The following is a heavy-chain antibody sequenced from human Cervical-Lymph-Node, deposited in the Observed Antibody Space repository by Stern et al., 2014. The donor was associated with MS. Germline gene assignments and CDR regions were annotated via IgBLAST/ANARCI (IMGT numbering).Heavy chain of an antibody. CDR3: AREGYCDY. D-gene: IGHD2-15*01. J-gene: IGHJ4*02. CDR1: GFIFSNSW. Sequence: EVQLVESGGGLVQPGGSLRLSCTASGFIFSNSWMTWVRQAPGKGLEWVANTKYDGSEKNYVDSVKGRFTISRDNAKNKLYLQMNSLRAEDTAMYYCAREGYCDYWGQGTLVTVSS. V-gene: IGHV3-7*01. CDR2: TKYDGSEK.